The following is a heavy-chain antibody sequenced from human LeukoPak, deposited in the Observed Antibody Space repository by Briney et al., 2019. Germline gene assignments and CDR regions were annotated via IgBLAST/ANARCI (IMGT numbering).Heavy chain of an antibody. Sequence: GGSLRLSCAASGFTFSSYAMSWVRQAPGKGLEWVSSISYSGGSTYYADSVKGRFTISRDNSKNTMYLQMNRLRVEDTAVYYCAKDQSGTYPSAFDIWGQGTMVTVSS. J-gene: IGHJ3*02. D-gene: IGHD1-26*01. CDR2: ISYSGGST. V-gene: IGHV3-23*01. CDR3: AKDQSGTYPSAFDI. CDR1: GFTFSSYA.